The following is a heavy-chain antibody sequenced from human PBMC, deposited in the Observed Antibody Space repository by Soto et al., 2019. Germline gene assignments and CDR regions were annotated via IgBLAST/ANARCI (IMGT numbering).Heavy chain of an antibody. V-gene: IGHV1-2*02. CDR2: INPNSGGT. Sequence: QVQLVQSGAEVKKPGASVKVSCKASGYTFTGYYMHWVRQAPGQGLEWMGWINPNSGGTNYAQKFQGRVTMTRDTPISTAYMELSRLRSDDTAVYYCARAYYDSSGYYLCYFDYWGQGTLVTVSS. D-gene: IGHD3-22*01. J-gene: IGHJ4*02. CDR3: ARAYYDSSGYYLCYFDY. CDR1: GYTFTGYY.